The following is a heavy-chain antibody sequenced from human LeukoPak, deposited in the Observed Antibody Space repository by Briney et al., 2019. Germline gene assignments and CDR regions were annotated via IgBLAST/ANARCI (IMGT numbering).Heavy chain of an antibody. CDR1: GFTFSGYN. CDR2: ISSRSSNI. CDR3: ARDGLTGYYKGYYYYIDV. D-gene: IGHD3-9*01. Sequence: GGSLRLSCVASGFTFSGYNMNWVRQAPGKGLEWVSSISSRSSNIYYADSVKGRFTISTDNAKSSLYLRLNSLRAEDTAVYYCARDGLTGYYKGYYYYIDVWGKGTTVTVSS. V-gene: IGHV3-21*01. J-gene: IGHJ6*03.